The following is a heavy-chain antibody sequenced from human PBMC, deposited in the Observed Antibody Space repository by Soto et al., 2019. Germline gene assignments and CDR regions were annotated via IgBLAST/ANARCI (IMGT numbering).Heavy chain of an antibody. D-gene: IGHD4-4*01. V-gene: IGHV1-58*01. J-gene: IGHJ4*02. CDR3: AALGPYN. CDR2: IVVGSGNT. CDR1: GFTFTSSA. Sequence: QIQLVQTGPEVKKPGTSVKVSCKASGFTFTSSAVQWVRQARGQRLEWIGWIVVGSGNTNYAQKLQERVTITRDMSTSTAYMALSAVYSEDTAVYYCAALGPYNWGQGTLVTVSS.